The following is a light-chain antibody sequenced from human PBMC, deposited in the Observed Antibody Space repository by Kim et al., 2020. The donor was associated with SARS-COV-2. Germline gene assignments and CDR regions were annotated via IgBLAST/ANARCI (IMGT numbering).Light chain of an antibody. CDR2: HDR. V-gene: IGLV3-1*01. CDR3: QVWVTDTDVFG. J-gene: IGLJ1*01. CDR1: NLGDKS. Sequence: SYELTQPPSVSVAPGQTARITCGGNNLGDKSVCWYQQKPGQAPVLVMYHDRERPSGIPERFSGSNSASTATLTISGIQAMDEADYYCQVWVTDTDVFGFGTRGKVTGL.